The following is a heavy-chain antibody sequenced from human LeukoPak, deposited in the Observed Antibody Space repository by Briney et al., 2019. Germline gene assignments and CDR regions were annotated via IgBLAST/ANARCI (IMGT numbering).Heavy chain of an antibody. D-gene: IGHD6-6*01. Sequence: SETLSLTCTVSGGSISSGGYYWSWIRQHPGKGLEWIGYIYYSGSTHYNPSLKSRVTISVDTSKNQFSLKLSSVTAADTAVYYCARGSLRSSSSASDYWGQGTLVTVSS. J-gene: IGHJ4*02. V-gene: IGHV4-31*03. CDR1: GGSISSGGYY. CDR2: IYYSGST. CDR3: ARGSLRSSSSASDY.